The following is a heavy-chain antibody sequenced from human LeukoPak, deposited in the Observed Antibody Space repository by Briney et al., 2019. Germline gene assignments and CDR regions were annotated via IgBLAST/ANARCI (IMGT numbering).Heavy chain of an antibody. CDR1: GFTFSAYA. CDR2: IDGSGDKT. J-gene: IGHJ3*02. Sequence: GGSLRLSCITSGFTFSAYAMTWVRQAPGQGLEWISSIDGSGDKTYYGDSVKGRFTISRDNAKTSLYLQMNSLRAEDTAVYYCARDVLAAGATGTFDIWGQGTMVTVSS. V-gene: IGHV3-23*01. D-gene: IGHD1-14*01. CDR3: ARDVLAAGATGTFDI.